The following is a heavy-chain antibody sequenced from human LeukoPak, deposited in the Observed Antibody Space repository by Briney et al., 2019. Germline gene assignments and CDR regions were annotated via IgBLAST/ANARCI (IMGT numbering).Heavy chain of an antibody. CDR1: GFTFSSYG. CDR2: ISYDGSNK. CDR3: AKDSGSGWYLGYYFDY. J-gene: IGHJ4*02. D-gene: IGHD6-19*01. V-gene: IGHV3-30*18. Sequence: PGRSLRLSCAASGFTFSSYGMHWVRQAPGKGREWVAVISYDGSNKYYADSVKGRFTISRDNSKNTLYLQMNSLRAEDTAVYYCAKDSGSGWYLGYYFDYWGQGTLVTVSS.